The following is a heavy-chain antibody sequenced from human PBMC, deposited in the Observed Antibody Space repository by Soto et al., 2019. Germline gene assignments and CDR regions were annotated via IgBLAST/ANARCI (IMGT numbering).Heavy chain of an antibody. D-gene: IGHD3-3*01. V-gene: IGHV4-34*01. CDR2: INDSGST. Sequence: PSETLSLTCAADGGSFSGYYWSWIRQPPGKGLECIGEINDSGSTNYNPSLKSRVTISVDTSKSQLSLKLSSVTAADTAVYYCARGRGYDFWSRSPVYYYGMDVWGQGTTVTVS. J-gene: IGHJ6*02. CDR1: GGSFSGYY. CDR3: ARGRGYDFWSRSPVYYYGMDV.